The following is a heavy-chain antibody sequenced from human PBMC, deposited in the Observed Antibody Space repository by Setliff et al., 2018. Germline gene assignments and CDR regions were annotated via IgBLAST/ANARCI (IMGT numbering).Heavy chain of an antibody. Sequence: PSETLSLTCTVSGGSINSYPYYWGWIRQPPGKGLEWIGNIYHTGITYYNPSLKSRVTISVDTSKNQFSLKLNSVTAADTAVYYCARNTPMLPELGIYGRFDYWGQGILVTVS. J-gene: IGHJ4*02. CDR1: GGSINSYPYY. V-gene: IGHV4-39*07. CDR2: IYHTGIT. D-gene: IGHD7-27*01. CDR3: ARNTPMLPELGIYGRFDY.